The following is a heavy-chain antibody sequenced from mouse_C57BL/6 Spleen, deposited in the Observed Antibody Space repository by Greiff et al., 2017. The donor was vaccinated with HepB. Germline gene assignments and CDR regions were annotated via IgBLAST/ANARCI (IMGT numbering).Heavy chain of an antibody. J-gene: IGHJ2*01. CDR1: GYTFTDYN. V-gene: IGHV1-22*01. CDR2: INPNNGGT. D-gene: IGHD1-1*01. CDR3: ARRAASTVASDY. Sequence: VQLKQSGPELVKPGASVKMSCKASGYTFTDYNMHWVKQSHGKSLEWIGYINPNNGGTSYNQKFKGKATLTVNKSSSTAYMELRSLTSEDSAVYYCARRAASTVASDYWGQGTTLTVSS.